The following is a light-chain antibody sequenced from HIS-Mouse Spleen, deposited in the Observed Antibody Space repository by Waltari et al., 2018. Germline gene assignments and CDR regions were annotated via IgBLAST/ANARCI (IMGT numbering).Light chain of an antibody. CDR2: EGS. Sequence: QSALTQPASVSGSPGQSITISCTGTSSHVGSYNFVSWHQQHPGKAPKLMIYEGSKRPAGVSNRFAGSKSGNTASLTISGLQAEDEADYYCCSYAGSSTWVFGGGTKLTVL. V-gene: IGLV2-23*01. J-gene: IGLJ3*02. CDR1: SSHVGSYNF. CDR3: CSYAGSSTWV.